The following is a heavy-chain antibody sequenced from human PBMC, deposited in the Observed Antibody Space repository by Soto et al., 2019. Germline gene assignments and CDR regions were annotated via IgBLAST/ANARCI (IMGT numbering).Heavy chain of an antibody. J-gene: IGHJ6*02. D-gene: IGHD2-15*01. Sequence: SETLSLTCAVYGGSFSGYYWSWIRQPPGKGLEWIGEINHSGSTNYNPSLKSRVTISVDTSKNQFSLKLSSVTAADTAVYYCARGRVWAATYYYYGMDVWGQGTTVTVS. CDR2: INHSGST. CDR1: GGSFSGYY. CDR3: ARGRVWAATYYYYGMDV. V-gene: IGHV4-34*01.